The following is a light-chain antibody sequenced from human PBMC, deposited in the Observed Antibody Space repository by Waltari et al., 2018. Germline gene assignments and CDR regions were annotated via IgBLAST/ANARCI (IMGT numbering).Light chain of an antibody. CDR3: QSGGHGTWV. J-gene: IGLJ3*02. V-gene: IGLV4-69*01. CDR2: VNRNGSH. Sequence: QLVLTQSPSASASLGASVRLTCTLDSGHSSNIIAWHQQQPEKGPRYLMKVNRNGSHSKGDVIPNRFLVYGSGAERYLTISSVQSEDEADYYCQSGGHGTWVFGGGTKLTVL. CDR1: SGHSSNI.